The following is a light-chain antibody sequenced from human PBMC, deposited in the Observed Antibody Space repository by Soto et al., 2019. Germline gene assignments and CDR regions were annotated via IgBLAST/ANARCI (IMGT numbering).Light chain of an antibody. V-gene: IGKV3D-20*02. CDR1: QNLSSKF. CDR2: DAS. J-gene: IGKJ5*01. CDR3: QQRSDWPIT. Sequence: EIVLTQSPGTLSLSPGERATLSCRASQNLSSKFLAWYQQKPGQSPRLLIYDASKRAXXXXXXFSGSGSGTEFTLTISRLEPEAFDVYYCQQRSDWPITFGQGTRLEIK.